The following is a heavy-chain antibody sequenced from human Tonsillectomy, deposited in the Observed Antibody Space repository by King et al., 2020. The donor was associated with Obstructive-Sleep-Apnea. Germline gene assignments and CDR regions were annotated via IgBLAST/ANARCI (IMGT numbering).Heavy chain of an antibody. J-gene: IGHJ5*02. CDR2: IYYSGST. CDR1: GDSINSGGYY. V-gene: IGHV4-31*03. Sequence: VQLQESGPGLVKPSQTLSLTCTVSGDSINSGGYYWSWIRQHPGKGLEWIGNIYYSGSTYYNPSLKSRVTISVDTSKNQFSLNLSSVTAADTAVYYCARAPMVRGIIRWFDPWGQGTLVTVSS. CDR3: ARAPMVRGIIRWFDP. D-gene: IGHD3-10*01.